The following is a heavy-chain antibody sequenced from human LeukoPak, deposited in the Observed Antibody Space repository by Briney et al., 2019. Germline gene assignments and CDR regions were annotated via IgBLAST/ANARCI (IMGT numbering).Heavy chain of an antibody. V-gene: IGHV1-2*02. CDR3: ARSLKPRYYFDY. J-gene: IGHJ4*02. CDR2: INPNSGGT. CDR1: GYTFTGCY. Sequence: ASVKVSCKASGYTFTGCYMHWVRQAPGQGLEWMGWINPNSGGTNYAQKFQGRVTMTRDTSISTAYMELSRLRSDDTAVYYCARSLKPRYYFDYWGQGTLVTVSS.